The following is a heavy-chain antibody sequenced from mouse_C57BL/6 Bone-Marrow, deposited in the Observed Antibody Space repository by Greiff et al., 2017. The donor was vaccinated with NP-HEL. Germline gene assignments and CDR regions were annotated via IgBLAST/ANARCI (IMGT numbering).Heavy chain of an antibody. D-gene: IGHD3-1*01. CDR1: EYEFPSHD. CDR2: INSDGGST. Sequence: EVQGVESGGGLVQPGESLKLSCESNEYEFPSHDMSWVRKTPEKRLELVAAINSDGGSTYYPDTMERRFIISRDNTKKTLYLKMSSPRSEDTALYYCARLGYYYAMDYWGQGTSVTVSS. J-gene: IGHJ4*01. V-gene: IGHV5-2*01. CDR3: ARLGYYYAMDY.